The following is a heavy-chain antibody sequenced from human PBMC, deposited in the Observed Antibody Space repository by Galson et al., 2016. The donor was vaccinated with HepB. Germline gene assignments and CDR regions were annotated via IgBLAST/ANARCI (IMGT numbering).Heavy chain of an antibody. V-gene: IGHV3-30*04. Sequence: SLRLSCAASGFSFSNYALHWVRQAPGKGLEWVAVVSSDGRRKYYAGSVRGRFTISRDNSKNTLYLQMNSLRAEDTAVYYCARSRGSYGSGSYWAVLDYWGQGTLVTVSS. J-gene: IGHJ4*02. CDR3: ARSRGSYGSGSYWAVLDY. CDR1: GFSFSNYA. D-gene: IGHD3-10*01. CDR2: VSSDGRRK.